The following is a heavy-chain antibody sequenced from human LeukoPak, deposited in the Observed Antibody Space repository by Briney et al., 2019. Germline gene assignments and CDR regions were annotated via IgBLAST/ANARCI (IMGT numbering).Heavy chain of an antibody. CDR2: ILYDGNNK. Sequence: GGSLRLSCAASDFSFSNYGMHWVRQAPGKGLEWVAVILYDGNNKHYAESVKGRFTISRDNSNNTLYLQMNSLRPEDTAVNYCAKDRLFGSGLNGPHYYYGMDVWGQGTTVTVSS. V-gene: IGHV3-30*18. D-gene: IGHD1-26*01. CDR1: DFSFSNYG. J-gene: IGHJ6*02. CDR3: AKDRLFGSGLNGPHYYYGMDV.